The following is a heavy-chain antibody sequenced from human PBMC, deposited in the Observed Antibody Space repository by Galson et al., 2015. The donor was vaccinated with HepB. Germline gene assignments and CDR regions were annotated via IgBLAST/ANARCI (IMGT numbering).Heavy chain of an antibody. Sequence: SLRLSCAASGFTFSSYCMHWVRQAPGKGLVWVSRINSDGSSTSYADSVKGRFTISRDNAKNTLYLQMNSLRAEDTAVYYCARLYYYYASSGYYADAFDIWGQRTMVTVSS. CDR2: INSDGSST. CDR3: ARLYYYYASSGYYADAFDI. D-gene: IGHD3-22*01. J-gene: IGHJ3*02. V-gene: IGHV3-74*01. CDR1: GFTFSSYC.